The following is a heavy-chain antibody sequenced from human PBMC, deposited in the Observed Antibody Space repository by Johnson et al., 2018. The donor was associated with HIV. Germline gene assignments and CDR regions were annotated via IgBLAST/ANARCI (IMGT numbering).Heavy chain of an antibody. J-gene: IGHJ3*02. D-gene: IGHD6-19*01. CDR2: IYSGGST. CDR3: ARDAGQWLDDAFDI. V-gene: IGHV3-66*01. CDR1: GFTVSSNY. Sequence: VQLVESGGGLVQPGGSLRLSCAASGFTVSSNYMSWVRQAPEKGLEWVSVIYSGGSTYYADSVKGRFTISRDNSKNTLYLQMNSRRAEATAVYYCARDAGQWLDDAFDIWGQGTMVHVSS.